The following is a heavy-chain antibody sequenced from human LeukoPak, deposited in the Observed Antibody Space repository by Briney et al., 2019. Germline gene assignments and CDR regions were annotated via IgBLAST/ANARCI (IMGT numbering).Heavy chain of an antibody. CDR2: IYPGDSNT. J-gene: IGHJ4*02. V-gene: IGHV5-51*01. Sequence: GESLKICGKGSGYSFTCYWIGWVRQMPGEGLEWMGIIYPGDSNTRYSPSFQRQVTISADKYISTAYLQWSSLKAADTAMYDCAWTVRGVTEFDYWGQGTLVSVSS. CDR1: GYSFTCYW. D-gene: IGHD3-10*01. CDR3: AWTVRGVTEFDY.